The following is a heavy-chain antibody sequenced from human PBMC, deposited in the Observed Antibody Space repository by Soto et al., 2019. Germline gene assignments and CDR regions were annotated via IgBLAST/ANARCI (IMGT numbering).Heavy chain of an antibody. V-gene: IGHV1-69*13. CDR1: GGTFSSYA. CDR3: ARVRVVSDYYYYGMDV. CDR2: IIPIFGTA. D-gene: IGHD2-15*01. Sequence: SVKVSCKASGGTFSSYAISWVRQAPGQGLEWMGGIIPIFGTANYAQKFQGRVTITADESTSTAYMELSSLRSEDTAVYYCARVRVVSDYYYYGMDVWGQGTKVTVSS. J-gene: IGHJ6*02.